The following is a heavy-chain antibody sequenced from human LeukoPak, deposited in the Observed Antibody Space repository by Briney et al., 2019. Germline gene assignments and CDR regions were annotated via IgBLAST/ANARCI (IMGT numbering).Heavy chain of an antibody. V-gene: IGHV1-2*02. D-gene: IGHD4-17*01. Sequence: ASVKVSCKASGYTFTDFYFNWVRQAPGQGLGWMGWINPNSGGTHYAQNFQDRVTMTRDTSINTAYMEVSRLRSDDTAVYYCARTLTTATWDYWGQGTLVTVSS. CDR3: ARTLTTATWDY. CDR2: INPNSGGT. J-gene: IGHJ4*02. CDR1: GYTFTDFY.